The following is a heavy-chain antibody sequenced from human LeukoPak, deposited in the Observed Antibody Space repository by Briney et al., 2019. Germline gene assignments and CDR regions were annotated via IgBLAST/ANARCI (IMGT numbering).Heavy chain of an antibody. CDR2: IYTSGST. CDR1: GGSISSYY. D-gene: IGHD3-10*01. J-gene: IGHJ4*02. V-gene: IGHV4-4*07. Sequence: SETLSLTCTVSGGSISSYYWSWIRQPAGKGLEWIWRIYTSGSTNYNPSLKSRVTMSVDTSKNQFSLKLSSVTAADTAVYYCARDAAGGFGEYYFDYWGQGTLVTVSS. CDR3: ARDAAGGFGEYYFDY.